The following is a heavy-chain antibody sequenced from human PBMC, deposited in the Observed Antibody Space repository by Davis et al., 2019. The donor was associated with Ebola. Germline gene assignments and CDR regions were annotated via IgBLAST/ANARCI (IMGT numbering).Heavy chain of an antibody. D-gene: IGHD5-12*01. CDR3: AITKYSGYSRTTFDY. Sequence: MPSETLSLTCTVSGGSISSSSYYWGWIRQPPGKGLEWIGYIYYSGSTNYNPSLKSRVTISVDTSKNQFPLKLTSVTAADTAVYYCAITKYSGYSRTTFDYWGQGTLVTVSS. CDR2: IYYSGST. V-gene: IGHV4-61*05. J-gene: IGHJ4*02. CDR1: GGSISSSSYY.